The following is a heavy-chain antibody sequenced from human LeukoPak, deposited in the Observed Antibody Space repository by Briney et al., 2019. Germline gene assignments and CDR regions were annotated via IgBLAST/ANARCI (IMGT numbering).Heavy chain of an antibody. V-gene: IGHV5-51*01. CDR3: ARPGQRTDNAGWTHFDY. CDR2: IYPGESAA. D-gene: IGHD3-9*01. J-gene: IGHJ4*02. CDR1: GYSFTNYW. Sequence: KDGESLKISCRGSGYSFTNYWIGWVRQMPGKGLEWMGIIYPGESAARCSPSFRGQVTISVDQSISTTYLQWSSLKASDTAIYYCARPGQRTDNAGWTHFDYWGQGTLVTVSS.